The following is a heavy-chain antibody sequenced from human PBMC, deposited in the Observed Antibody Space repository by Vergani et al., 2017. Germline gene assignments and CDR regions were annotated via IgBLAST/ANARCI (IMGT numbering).Heavy chain of an antibody. J-gene: IGHJ4*02. V-gene: IGHV3-30*02. D-gene: IGHD4-17*01. CDR3: AKDGRENSDYGYFDY. CDR2: IGYDGRIK. CDR1: GFSFNTYG. Sequence: QVQLVETGGGVVQPGGSLRLYCATSGFSFNTYGAHWVRQAPGKGLGWVAFIGYDGRIKYNVDSGKGRFTISRDTSKKTLSLKMRSLRADDTAVYYCAKDGRENSDYGYFDYWGQGTLVTVSS.